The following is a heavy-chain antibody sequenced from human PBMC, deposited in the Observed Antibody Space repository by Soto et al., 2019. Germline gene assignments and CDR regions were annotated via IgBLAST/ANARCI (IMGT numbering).Heavy chain of an antibody. Sequence: GGSLRLSCAASGFTFSSYWMSWVRQAPGKGLEWVANIKQDGSEKYYVDSVKGRFTISRDNAKNSLYLQMNSLRAEDTAVYYCKAESIFGVVIRDSGVDYWGQGTLVTAPQ. V-gene: IGHV3-7*01. D-gene: IGHD3-3*01. CDR1: GFTFSSYW. CDR2: IKQDGSEK. CDR3: KAESIFGVVIRDSGVDY. J-gene: IGHJ4*02.